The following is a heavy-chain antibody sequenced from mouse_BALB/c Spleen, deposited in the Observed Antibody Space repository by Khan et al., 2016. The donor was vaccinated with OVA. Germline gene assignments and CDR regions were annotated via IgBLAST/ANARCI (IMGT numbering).Heavy chain of an antibody. D-gene: IGHD1-3*01. V-gene: IGHV1-5*01. J-gene: IGHJ3*01. CDR2: IYPGNSDT. Sequence: EVKLVESGTVLARPGASVKMSCKASGYSFTSYLIHWVKQRPGQGLEWIGDIYPGNSDTTYNQKFKDKAKLTAGKSANTAYMELSSLTNEDSAVYYCARGGYSSFAYWGQGTLVTVSA. CDR3: ARGGYSSFAY. CDR1: GYSFTSYL.